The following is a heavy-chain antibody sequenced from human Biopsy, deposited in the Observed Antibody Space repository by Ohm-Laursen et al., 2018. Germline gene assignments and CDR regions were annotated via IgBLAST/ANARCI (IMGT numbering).Heavy chain of an antibody. CDR3: ARDDYYYDMDV. Sequence: SSVKVSCKASGYTFTSYGINWVRQAPGQGLEWMGWISTYNGDTNYAQRLQGRVTMTTDTSTSTAYMELRGLRSDDTAVYYCARDDYYYDMDVWGQGTTVTVSS. J-gene: IGHJ6*02. V-gene: IGHV1-18*01. CDR1: GYTFTSYG. CDR2: ISTYNGDT.